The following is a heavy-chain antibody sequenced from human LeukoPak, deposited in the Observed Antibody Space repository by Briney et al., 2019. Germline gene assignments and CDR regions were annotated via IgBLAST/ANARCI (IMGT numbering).Heavy chain of an antibody. CDR2: IKSKTDGGTT. Sequence: GGSLRPSCAASGFTFSNAWMNWVRQAPGKGLEWVGRIKSKTDGGTTDYAAPVKGRFTISRDDSKNTLYLQMNSLKTEDTAVYYCTTQYYDYVWGRYFDYWGQGTLVTVSS. CDR3: TTQYYDYVWGRYFDY. V-gene: IGHV3-15*07. D-gene: IGHD3-16*01. CDR1: GFTFSNAW. J-gene: IGHJ4*02.